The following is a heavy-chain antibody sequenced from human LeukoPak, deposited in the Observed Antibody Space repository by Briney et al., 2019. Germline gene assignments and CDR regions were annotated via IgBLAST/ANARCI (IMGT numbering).Heavy chain of an antibody. V-gene: IGHV5-51*01. D-gene: IGHD3-22*01. CDR1: GYSFTSYW. CDR2: IYPGDSDT. J-gene: IGHJ4*02. CDR3: ARHAGRRHFAGGYYPDY. Sequence: GESLKISCKGSGYSFTSYWIGWVRQMPGKGLEWMGIIYPGDSDTRYSPSFQGQVTISADKSISTAYLQWSSLKASDTAMYYCARHAGRRHFAGGYYPDYWGQGTLVTVSS.